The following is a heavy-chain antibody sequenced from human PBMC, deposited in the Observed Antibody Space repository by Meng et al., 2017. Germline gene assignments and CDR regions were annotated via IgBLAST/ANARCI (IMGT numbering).Heavy chain of an antibody. CDR1: GGSFSGYY. J-gene: IGHJ5*02. CDR2: INHSGST. V-gene: IGHV4-34*01. CDR3: ARVRRGRNWFDP. Sequence: SETLSLTCAVYGGSFSGYYWSWIRQPPGKGLEWIGEINHSGSTNYNPSLKSRVTISVDTSKNQFSLKLSSVTAADTAVYYCARVRRGRNWFDPWGQGTLVTVSS.